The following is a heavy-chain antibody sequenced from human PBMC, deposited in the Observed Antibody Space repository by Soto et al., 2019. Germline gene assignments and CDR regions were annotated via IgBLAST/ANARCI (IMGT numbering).Heavy chain of an antibody. Sequence: QVQLVESGGGVVQHGRSLRLSCAASGFTFSSYGMHWVRQAPGKGLEWVAVISYDGSNKYYADSVKGRFTISRDNSKNTLYLQMNSLRAEDTAVYYCAKDWTWFGEFIEQDYYYGMDVWGQGTTVTVSS. CDR3: AKDWTWFGEFIEQDYYYGMDV. V-gene: IGHV3-30*18. CDR2: ISYDGSNK. CDR1: GFTFSSYG. D-gene: IGHD3-10*01. J-gene: IGHJ6*02.